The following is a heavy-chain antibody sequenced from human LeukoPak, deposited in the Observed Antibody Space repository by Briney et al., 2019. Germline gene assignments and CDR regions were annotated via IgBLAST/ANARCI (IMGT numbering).Heavy chain of an antibody. Sequence: SETLSLTCTVSGGSISSYYWSWIRQPPGKGLEWIGYIDYSGSTNYNPSLNSRVTISVDTSKNQFSLKLSSVTAADTAVYYCAGVGILGFYFDYWGQGTLVTVSS. CDR2: IDYSGST. V-gene: IGHV4-59*01. CDR1: GGSISSYY. D-gene: IGHD7-27*01. J-gene: IGHJ4*02. CDR3: AGVGILGFYFDY.